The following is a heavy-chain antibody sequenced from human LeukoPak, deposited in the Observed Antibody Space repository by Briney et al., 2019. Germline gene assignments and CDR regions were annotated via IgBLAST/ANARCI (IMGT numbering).Heavy chain of an antibody. CDR2: INPNSGGT. CDR1: GYTFTGCY. V-gene: IGHV1-2*04. J-gene: IGHJ6*04. D-gene: IGHD2-15*01. CDR3: AREAWSGYCSGGSCYSCGMDV. Sequence: GASVKVSCKASGYTFTGCYMHWVRQAPGQGLEWMGWINPNSGGTNYAQKFQGWVTMTRDTSISTAYMELSRLRSDDTAVYYCAREAWSGYCSGGSCYSCGMDVWGKGTTVTVSS.